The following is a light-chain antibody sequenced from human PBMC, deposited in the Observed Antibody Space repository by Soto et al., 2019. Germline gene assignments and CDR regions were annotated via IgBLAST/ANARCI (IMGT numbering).Light chain of an antibody. CDR1: SSYLGFSIY. CDR3: SAYTSSSTPYV. Sequence: QSVLTMPASLSGSSGQSNTISCTGTSSYLGFSIYAAWSQQHPGKASKLMFYDVSNRPSGVSNRFSGSKSCNTASLTISVFQSDDEAENYCSAYTSSSTPYVFGNGTKVTDL. V-gene: IGLV2-14*01. J-gene: IGLJ1*01. CDR2: DVS.